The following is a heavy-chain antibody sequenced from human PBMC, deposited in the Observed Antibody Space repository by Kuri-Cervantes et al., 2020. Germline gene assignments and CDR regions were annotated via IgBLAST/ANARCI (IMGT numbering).Heavy chain of an antibody. J-gene: IGHJ4*02. V-gene: IGHV1-3*01. CDR1: GNTFTSYA. CDR3: ASPPARCSGGSCYRFDY. D-gene: IGHD2-15*01. Sequence: PSVKVSCKASGNTFTSYAMHWVRQAPGQRLEWMAWINVGNGNTRYSQKFQGRITITRDTSASTAYMELSSLRSEDTAVYYCASPPARCSGGSCYRFDYWGQGTLVTVSS. CDR2: INVGNGNT.